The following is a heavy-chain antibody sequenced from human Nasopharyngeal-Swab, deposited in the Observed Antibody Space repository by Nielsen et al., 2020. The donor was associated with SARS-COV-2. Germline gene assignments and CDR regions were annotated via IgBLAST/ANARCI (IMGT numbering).Heavy chain of an antibody. CDR2: MHHRGST. D-gene: IGHD6-19*01. CDR1: GGSISSYY. J-gene: IGHJ4*02. V-gene: IGHV4-59*08. CDR3: ARLAVPGKNLDYFDY. Sequence: SETLSLTCTVSGGSISSYYWSWIRQPPGKGLEWIGYMHHRGSTDYNPSLQSRVTISVDTSKNQFSLKLSSVTAADTAVYYCARLAVPGKNLDYFDYWGQGTLATVSS.